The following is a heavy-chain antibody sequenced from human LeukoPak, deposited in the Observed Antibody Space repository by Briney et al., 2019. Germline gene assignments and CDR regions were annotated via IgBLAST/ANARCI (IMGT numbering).Heavy chain of an antibody. Sequence: GGSLRLSCAASGFTFTIYGMTCVRHAPGEGLEWVAGISGGTGSTYSADSVKGRSTITRDTSRTTVYLEIKSLRPEDTAVYYCAHSSSYELQIDYWGRGTLVTVSS. J-gene: IGHJ4*02. V-gene: IGHV3-23*01. D-gene: IGHD3-22*01. CDR2: ISGGTGST. CDR3: AHSSSYELQIDY. CDR1: GFTFTIYG.